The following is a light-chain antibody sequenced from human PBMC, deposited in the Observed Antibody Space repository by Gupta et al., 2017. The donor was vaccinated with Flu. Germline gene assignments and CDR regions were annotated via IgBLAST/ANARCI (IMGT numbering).Light chain of an antibody. CDR1: QSVSSN. V-gene: IGKV3-15*01. CDR2: DAS. CDR3: QQHKTWPPIL. J-gene: IGKJ4*01. Sequence: ATLSVSPGERVTLSCRASQSVSSNLEWYQQKPGQAPMLLIYDASTMDSGVPARFSGSGSGTEFTLTISGLQSEEFAGYYCQQHKTWPPILFGGGTKVDIK.